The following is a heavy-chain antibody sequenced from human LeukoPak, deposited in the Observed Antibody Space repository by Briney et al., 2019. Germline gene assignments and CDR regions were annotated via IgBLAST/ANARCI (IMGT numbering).Heavy chain of an antibody. V-gene: IGHV1-46*01. CDR2: INPSGGST. CDR3: ARDPGGGYSYGYGEIYYYYYYMDV. Sequence: ASVKVSCKASGYTFTSYYMHWVRQAPGQGLEWMGIINPSGGSTSYAQKFQGRVTMTRDMSTSTVYMELSRLRSDDTAVYYCARDPGGGYSYGYGEIYYYYYYMDVWGKGTTVTVSS. D-gene: IGHD5-18*01. J-gene: IGHJ6*03. CDR1: GYTFTSYY.